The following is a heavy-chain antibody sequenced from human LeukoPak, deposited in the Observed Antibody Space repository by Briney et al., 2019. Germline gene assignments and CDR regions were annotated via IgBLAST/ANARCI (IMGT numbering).Heavy chain of an antibody. V-gene: IGHV3-23*01. Sequence: GGSLRVSCAASGFTFSSYAMSWVRQAPGKGLEWVSAISGSGGSTYYADSVKGRFTISRDNSKNTLYLQMNSLRAEDTAVYYCAKYAHYYDSSGQPRGAFDIWGQGTMVTVSS. CDR1: GFTFSSYA. J-gene: IGHJ3*02. CDR2: ISGSGGST. D-gene: IGHD3-22*01. CDR3: AKYAHYYDSSGQPRGAFDI.